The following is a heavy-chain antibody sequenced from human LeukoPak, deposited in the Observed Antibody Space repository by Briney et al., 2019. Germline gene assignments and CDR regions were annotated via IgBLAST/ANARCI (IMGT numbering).Heavy chain of an antibody. CDR3: AIHIVVVPAAKKKNWFDP. D-gene: IGHD2-2*01. Sequence: SETLSLTCAVYGGSLSGYHWSWIRRPPGKGLEWIGEINHSGSTNYNPSLKSRVTISVDTSKNQFSLKLSSVTAADTAVYYCAIHIVVVPAAKKKNWFDPWGQGTLVTVSS. CDR2: INHSGST. J-gene: IGHJ5*02. CDR1: GGSLSGYH. V-gene: IGHV4-34*01.